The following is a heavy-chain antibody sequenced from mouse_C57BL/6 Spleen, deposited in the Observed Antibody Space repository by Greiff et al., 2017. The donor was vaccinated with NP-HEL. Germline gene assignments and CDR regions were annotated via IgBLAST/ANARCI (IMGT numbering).Heavy chain of an antibody. CDR3: ARSLGRDDY. Sequence: VQLQQPGAELVKPGASVKLSCKASGYTFTSYWMQWVKQRPGQGLEWIGEIDPSDSYTNYNQKFKGKATLTVDTSSSTAYMQLSSLTSEDSAVYYCARSLGRDDYWGQGTTLTVSS. J-gene: IGHJ2*01. CDR1: GYTFTSYW. CDR2: IDPSDSYT. D-gene: IGHD4-1*01. V-gene: IGHV1-50*01.